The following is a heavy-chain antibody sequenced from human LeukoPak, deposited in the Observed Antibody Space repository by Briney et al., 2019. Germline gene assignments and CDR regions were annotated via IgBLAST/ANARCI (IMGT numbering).Heavy chain of an antibody. J-gene: IGHJ4*02. CDR2: IYGGGST. CDR3: ARDRYTGSYFGDY. CDR1: GFTVSSNY. Sequence: GGSLRLSCEASGFTVSSNYMSWVRQAPGKGLEWVSVIYGGGSTYYADSVKGRFTISRDNFKNTVYLEMNSLRAEDTAVYYCARDRYTGSYFGDYWGQGTLVTVSS. D-gene: IGHD1-26*01. V-gene: IGHV3-53*01.